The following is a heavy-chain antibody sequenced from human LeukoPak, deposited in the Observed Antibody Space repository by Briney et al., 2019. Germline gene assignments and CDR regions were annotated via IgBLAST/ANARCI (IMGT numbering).Heavy chain of an antibody. CDR1: GFTVSSNY. J-gene: IGHJ4*02. CDR3: ARVTAPYYYDSSGYYSH. D-gene: IGHD3-22*01. Sequence: SGGSLRLSCAASGFTVSSNYMSWVRQAPGKGLEWVSVIYSGGSTYYADSVKGRFTISRDNSKNTLYLQMNSLRAEDTAVYYCARVTAPYYYDSSGYYSHWGQGTLVTVSS. V-gene: IGHV3-66*01. CDR2: IYSGGST.